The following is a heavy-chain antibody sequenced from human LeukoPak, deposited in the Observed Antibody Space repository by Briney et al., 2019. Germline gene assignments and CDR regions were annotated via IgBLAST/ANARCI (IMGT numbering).Heavy chain of an antibody. Sequence: PGRPLRLSCAASGFTLSTYALHWVRQAPGQGLEWVAVISYDGSNKYYADSVKGRFTITRDNSKNTLYLQMNSLRAEDTAVYYCARDGSSGWYWVDYWGQGTLVTVSS. V-gene: IGHV3-30-3*01. D-gene: IGHD6-19*01. CDR1: GFTLSTYA. CDR3: ARDGSSGWYWVDY. CDR2: ISYDGSNK. J-gene: IGHJ4*02.